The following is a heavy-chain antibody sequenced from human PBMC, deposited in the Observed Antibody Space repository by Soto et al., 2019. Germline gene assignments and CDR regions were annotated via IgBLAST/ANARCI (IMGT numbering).Heavy chain of an antibody. V-gene: IGHV1-3*01. CDR1: GYTFTSYA. Sequence: QVQLVQSGAEVKKPGASVKVSCKASGYTFTSYAMHWVRQAPGQRLEWMGWINAGNGNTKYSQKFQGRVTITSDTSATTASMQLSSLRSEDTAVYYCARALTGYDRHWFDPWGQGTLVTVAS. J-gene: IGHJ5*02. CDR3: ARALTGYDRHWFDP. CDR2: INAGNGNT. D-gene: IGHD5-12*01.